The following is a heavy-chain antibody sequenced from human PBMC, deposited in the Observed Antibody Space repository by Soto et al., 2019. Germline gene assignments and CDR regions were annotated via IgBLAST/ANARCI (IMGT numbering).Heavy chain of an antibody. CDR1: GFTFDSYW. J-gene: IGHJ3*02. CDR2: IKQYGSEK. D-gene: IGHD3-16*02. V-gene: IGHV3-7*03. CDR3: ARDPGDYVWGSYSYVGAFDI. Sequence: VGSLRLSCAASGFTFDSYWMSWVRQAPGKGLEWVANIKQYGSEKYYVDSVKGRFTISRDNAKNSLYLQMNSLRVEDTAVYYCARDPGDYVWGSYSYVGAFDIWGQGTKVTVSS.